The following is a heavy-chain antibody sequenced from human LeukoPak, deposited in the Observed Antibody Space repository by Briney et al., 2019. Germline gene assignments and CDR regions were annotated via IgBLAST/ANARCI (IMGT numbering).Heavy chain of an antibody. J-gene: IGHJ6*03. D-gene: IGHD6-6*01. Sequence: GGSLRLSCAASRFTFSGYAMYWVRQAPGKGLEWVSCIDASGVNTYYADSVKGRFTISRDNSRNTLYLQMNSLRAEDTAVYYCAKEPSRNYYYSYSMDVWGKGTTVTVSS. CDR2: IDASGVNT. CDR1: RFTFSGYA. CDR3: AKEPSRNYYYSYSMDV. V-gene: IGHV3-23*01.